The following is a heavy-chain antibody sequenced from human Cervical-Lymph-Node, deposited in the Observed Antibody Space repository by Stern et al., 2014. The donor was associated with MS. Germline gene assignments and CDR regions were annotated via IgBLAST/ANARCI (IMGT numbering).Heavy chain of an antibody. Sequence: VQLVESGGGVVQPGRSLRLSCAASGFTFSSYGMHWVRQAPGKGLEWVAAIWCDGSNTYYADSVKGRFTISRDNSKNTLYLQMNSLKAEDTAVYYCARDPFFADYDILDEVGDYWGQGTLVTVSS. V-gene: IGHV3-33*01. CDR1: GFTFSSYG. CDR2: IWCDGSNT. D-gene: IGHD3-9*01. J-gene: IGHJ4*02. CDR3: ARDPFFADYDILDEVGDY.